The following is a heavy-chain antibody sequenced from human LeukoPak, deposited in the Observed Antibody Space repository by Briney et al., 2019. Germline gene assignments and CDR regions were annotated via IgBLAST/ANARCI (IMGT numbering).Heavy chain of an antibody. V-gene: IGHV1-8*01. D-gene: IGHD3-9*01. J-gene: IGHJ6*03. CDR3: ARGGSYFDWLKLTYYYYYYMDV. CDR1: GYTFTSYD. Sequence: ASVKVSCKASGYTFTSYDINWVRQATGQGLEWMGWMNPNSGNTGYAQKFQGRVTMTRNTSISTAYMELSSLRSEDTAVYYCARGGSYFDWLKLTYYYYYYMDVWGKGTTVTISS. CDR2: MNPNSGNT.